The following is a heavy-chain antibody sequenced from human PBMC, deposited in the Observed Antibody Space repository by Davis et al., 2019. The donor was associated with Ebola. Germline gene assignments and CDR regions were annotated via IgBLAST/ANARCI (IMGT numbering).Heavy chain of an antibody. CDR2: VDRRDSDA. V-gene: IGHV5-51*01. CDR3: GGAGIDNNGLPYYFNY. D-gene: IGHD6-19*01. Sequence: GESLKISCRGSGYSFTSYWIGWVRQMPGKGLEWMGIVDRRDSDARYSPSFQGQVTISADMSITTAYLQWSSLKASDTAMYYCGGAGIDNNGLPYYFNYWGQGTLVTVSS. J-gene: IGHJ4*02. CDR1: GYSFTSYW.